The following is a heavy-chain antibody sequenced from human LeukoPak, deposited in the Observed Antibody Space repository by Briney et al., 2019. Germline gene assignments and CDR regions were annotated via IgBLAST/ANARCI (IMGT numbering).Heavy chain of an antibody. D-gene: IGHD5-18*01. Sequence: GGSLRLSCAASGFTFTSYTMHWVRQAPGKGLEWVSFISSSSSYIYYADSVKGRFTISRDNAKNSLFLHMNSLRVEDTAVYYCARIRGGYSYGSLDYWGEGTLDTVSS. CDR3: ARIRGGYSYGSLDY. J-gene: IGHJ4*02. CDR2: ISSSSSYI. CDR1: GFTFTSYT. V-gene: IGHV3-21*01.